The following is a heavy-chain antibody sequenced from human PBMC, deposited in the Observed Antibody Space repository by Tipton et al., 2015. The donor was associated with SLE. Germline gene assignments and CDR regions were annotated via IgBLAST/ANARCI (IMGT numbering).Heavy chain of an antibody. CDR2: TYTGGSST. Sequence: SLRLSCAASGFTFSDYAFSWVRQAPGKGLQWVAVTYTGGSSTYYADSVKGRFTISRDNSKNTLYLQMNSLRAEDTAVYYCAKARAGGGFGSYYFDYWGQGTLVTVSS. CDR1: GFTFSDYA. J-gene: IGHJ4*02. CDR3: AKARAGGGFGSYYFDY. D-gene: IGHD3-16*01. V-gene: IGHV3-23*03.